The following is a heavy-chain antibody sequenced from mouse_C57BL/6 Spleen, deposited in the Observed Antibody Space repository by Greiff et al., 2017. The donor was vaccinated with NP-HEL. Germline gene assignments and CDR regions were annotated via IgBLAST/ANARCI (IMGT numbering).Heavy chain of an antibody. CDR2: IHPSDSDT. CDR1: GYTFTSYW. D-gene: IGHD1-1*01. CDR3: AKGPTVVADYAMDY. V-gene: IGHV1-74*01. Sequence: QVQLQQSGAELVKPGASVKVSCKASGYTFTSYWMHWVKQRPGQGLEWIGRIHPSDSDTNYNQKFKGKATLTVDKSSSTAYMQLSSLTSEDSAVYYCAKGPTVVADYAMDYWGQGTSVTVSS. J-gene: IGHJ4*01.